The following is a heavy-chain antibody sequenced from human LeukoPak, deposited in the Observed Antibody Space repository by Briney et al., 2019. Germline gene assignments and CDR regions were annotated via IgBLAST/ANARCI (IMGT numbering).Heavy chain of an antibody. J-gene: IGHJ5*01. CDR3: ARDLIVVVVPAAIPSGFDS. V-gene: IGHV1-69*06. CDR1: GGTFSSYA. Sequence: ASVKVSCKASGGTFSSYAISWVRQAPGQGLEWMGRIIPIFGTANYAQKFQGRVTITADKSTSTAYMELSSLRSEDTAVYYCARDLIVVVVPAAIPSGFDSWGQGTLVTVSS. D-gene: IGHD2-2*01. CDR2: IIPIFGTA.